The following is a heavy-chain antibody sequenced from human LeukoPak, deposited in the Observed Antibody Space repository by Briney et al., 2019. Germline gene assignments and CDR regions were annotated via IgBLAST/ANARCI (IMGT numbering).Heavy chain of an antibody. CDR2: VYTSGNT. CDR3: AKKGKLGDAFDI. J-gene: IGHJ3*02. Sequence: SETLSLTCTVSGGSISSDSYYWSWIRQPAGKGLEWIGRVYTSGNTNYNPSLKSRVTMSIDTSKNQFSLKLSSVTAADTAVYYCAKKGKLGDAFDIWGQGTMVTVSS. V-gene: IGHV4-61*02. CDR1: GGSISSDSYY. D-gene: IGHD3-16*01.